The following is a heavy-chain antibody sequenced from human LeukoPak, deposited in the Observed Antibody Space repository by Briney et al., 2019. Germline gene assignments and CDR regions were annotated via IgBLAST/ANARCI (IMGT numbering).Heavy chain of an antibody. Sequence: GGSLRLSCATSGFIFSNYWMHWVRQAPGKGPVWVSHISGDGRTRNYADSVKGRFTISRDNSKNTLYLQMNSLRAEDTAVYYCASLYDSSGYYYHDYWGQGTLVTVSS. CDR3: ASLYDSSGYYYHDY. J-gene: IGHJ4*02. D-gene: IGHD3-22*01. CDR2: ISGDGRTR. V-gene: IGHV3-74*01. CDR1: GFIFSNYW.